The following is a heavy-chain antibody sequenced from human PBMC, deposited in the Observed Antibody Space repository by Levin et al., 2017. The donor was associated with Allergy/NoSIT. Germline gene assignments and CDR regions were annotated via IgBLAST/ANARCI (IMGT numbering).Heavy chain of an antibody. CDR2: ISDSSTYI. CDR1: GFTFSIYS. V-gene: IGHV3-21*01. CDR3: ARESEPAFSYGSGTYAISDY. D-gene: IGHD3-10*01. J-gene: IGHJ4*02. Sequence: PGESLKISCAASGFTFSIYSMNWVRQAPGKGLEWVSSISDSSTYIYYADSVKGRFTISRDNAKNSLYLQMDSLRAEDTAVYYCARESEPAFSYGSGTYAISDYWGQGTLVTVSS.